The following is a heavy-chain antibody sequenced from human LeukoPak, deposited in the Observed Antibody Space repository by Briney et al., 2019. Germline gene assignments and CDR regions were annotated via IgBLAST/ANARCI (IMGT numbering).Heavy chain of an antibody. J-gene: IGHJ4*02. D-gene: IGHD3-22*01. CDR3: ARLALDYYDSSGYVDY. CDR2: IYYSGST. Sequence: SETLSLTCTVSGGSISSYYWSWIRQPPGKGLEWIGYIYYSGSTNYNPSLKSRVTISVDTSKNQFSLKLSSVTAADTAVYYCARLALDYYDSSGYVDYWGQGTLVTVSS. CDR1: GGSISSYY. V-gene: IGHV4-59*08.